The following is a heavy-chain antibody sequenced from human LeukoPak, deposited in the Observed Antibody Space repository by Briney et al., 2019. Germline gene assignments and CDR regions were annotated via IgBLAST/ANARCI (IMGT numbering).Heavy chain of an antibody. V-gene: IGHV1-18*01. CDR2: ISVYNGNT. CDR1: GYAFTSYG. D-gene: IGHD6-19*01. CDR3: ARGPDSSGWYYYYYYYMDV. Sequence: ASVKVSCKASGYAFTSYGISWVRQAHGQGLEWMGLISVYNGNTNYAQNLQGRVTMTTDTSTSTAYMELRSLRSDGTAVYYCARGPDSSGWYYYYYYYMDVWGKGTTVTISS. J-gene: IGHJ6*03.